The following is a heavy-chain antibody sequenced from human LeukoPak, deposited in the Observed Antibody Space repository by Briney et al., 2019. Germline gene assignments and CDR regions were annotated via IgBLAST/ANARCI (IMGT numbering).Heavy chain of an antibody. V-gene: IGHV1-18*01. CDR1: DYTFNTYG. CDR3: ARGEETTVITPFIY. J-gene: IGHJ4*02. D-gene: IGHD4-23*01. CDR2: ISARNGDT. Sequence: ASVKVSCTTSDYTFNTYGINWVRQAPGKGLEWMGWISARNGDTVYAQKFQGRLTLTTDTSTSTAYMELRSLSSDDTAIYYCARGEETTVITPFIYWGQGTLVTV.